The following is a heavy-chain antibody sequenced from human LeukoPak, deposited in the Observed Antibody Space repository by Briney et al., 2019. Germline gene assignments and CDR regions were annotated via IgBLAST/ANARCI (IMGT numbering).Heavy chain of an antibody. J-gene: IGHJ6*02. CDR3: ARLNTAMAGPYYYYGMDV. D-gene: IGHD5-18*01. V-gene: IGHV5-51*01. CDR2: IYPGDSDT. Sequence: GESLKISCKGSGYSFTSYWIGWVRQMPGKGLEWMGIIYPGDSDTRYSPSFQGQVTISADKSISTAYLQWSSLKASDTAMYYCARLNTAMAGPYYYYGMDVWGQGTTVTVSS. CDR1: GYSFTSYW.